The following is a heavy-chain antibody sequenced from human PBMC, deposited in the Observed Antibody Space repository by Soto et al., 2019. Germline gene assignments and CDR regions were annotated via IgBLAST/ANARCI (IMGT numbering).Heavy chain of an antibody. CDR1: GGSVSSGSYY. Sequence: SETLSLTCAVSGGSVSSGSYYWGWIRQPPGKGLEWIGYIYYSGSTNYNPSLKSRVTISVDTSKNQFSLKLSSVTAADTAVYYCARGARSIRRYYDSSGYVLGYWGQGTLVTVSS. D-gene: IGHD3-22*01. J-gene: IGHJ4*02. CDR3: ARGARSIRRYYDSSGYVLGY. V-gene: IGHV4-61*01. CDR2: IYYSGST.